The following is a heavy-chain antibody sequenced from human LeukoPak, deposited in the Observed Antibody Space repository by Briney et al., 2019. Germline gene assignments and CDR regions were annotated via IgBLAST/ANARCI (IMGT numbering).Heavy chain of an antibody. CDR3: AKRYGSNPSFDY. CDR1: GFTFSSYA. J-gene: IGHJ4*02. CDR2: ISGSGGST. Sequence: GGSLRLSCAASGFTFSSYAMSWVRQAPGKGLEWVSAISGSGGSTYYADSVKGRFTISRDNSKNTLYLQMNSLRPEDTAVYYCAKRYGSNPSFDYWGQGTLVTVSS. V-gene: IGHV3-23*01. D-gene: IGHD4-23*01.